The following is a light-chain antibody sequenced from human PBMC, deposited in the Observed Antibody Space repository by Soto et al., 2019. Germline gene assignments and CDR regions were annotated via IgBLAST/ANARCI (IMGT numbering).Light chain of an antibody. Sequence: VLTQSPATRSLSPGERATLSCTTNEPFNSPYLAWYQQKPGQAPRLLIYGASNRATGIPDRFSGSGSGADFTLTISRLEPEDFAVYYCQQYGSPLTFGGGTKVEI. CDR1: EPFNSPY. CDR3: QQYGSPLT. CDR2: GAS. J-gene: IGKJ4*01. V-gene: IGKV3-20*01.